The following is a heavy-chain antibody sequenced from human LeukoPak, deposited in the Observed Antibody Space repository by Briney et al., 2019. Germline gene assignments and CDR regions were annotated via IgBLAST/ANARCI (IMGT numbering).Heavy chain of an antibody. CDR3: ARDRYSSGWFQTPQRSEYFQH. D-gene: IGHD6-19*01. Sequence: ASVKVSCKASGYSFTSYGMNWVRQAPGQGLEWMGWINTNTGNPTYAQGFTGRFVFSLDTSVSTAYLQISSLKAEDTAVYYCARDRYSSGWFQTPQRSEYFQHWGQGTLVTVSS. J-gene: IGHJ1*01. CDR1: GYSFTSYG. CDR2: INTNTGNP. V-gene: IGHV7-4-1*02.